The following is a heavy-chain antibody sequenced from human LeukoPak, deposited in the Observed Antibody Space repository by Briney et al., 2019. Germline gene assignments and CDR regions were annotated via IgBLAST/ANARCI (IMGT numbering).Heavy chain of an antibody. CDR3: ARGSSSSWYWFDP. D-gene: IGHD6-13*01. CDR1: GGSISSHY. Sequence: SETLSLTCTVSGGSISSHYWSWIRQPPGNGLEWIGYIYYSGSTNYNPSLKSRVTISVDTSKNQFSLKLSSVTAADTAVYYCARGSSSSWYWFDPWGQGTLVTVSS. CDR2: IYYSGST. J-gene: IGHJ5*02. V-gene: IGHV4-59*11.